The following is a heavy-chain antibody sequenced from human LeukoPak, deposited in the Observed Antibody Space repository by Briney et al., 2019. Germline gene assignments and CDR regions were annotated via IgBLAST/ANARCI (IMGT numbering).Heavy chain of an antibody. CDR2: INPSGGST. J-gene: IGHJ5*02. CDR3: ARGHRDHYDFWSGPTRFDP. Sequence: ASVKVSCKASGYTFTSYYMHWVRQAPGQGLEWMGIINPSGGSTSYAQKFQGRVTMTRDTSTSTVYMELSSLRSEDTAVYYCARGHRDHYDFWSGPTRFDPWGQGTLVTVSS. D-gene: IGHD3-3*01. CDR1: GYTFTSYY. V-gene: IGHV1-46*01.